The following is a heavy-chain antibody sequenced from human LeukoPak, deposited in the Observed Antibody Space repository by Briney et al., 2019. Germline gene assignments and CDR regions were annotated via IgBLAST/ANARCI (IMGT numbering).Heavy chain of an antibody. V-gene: IGHV1-46*01. CDR3: ARVRDGYNDAYDV. J-gene: IGHJ3*01. Sequence: ASVKVSCKASGYTFTNYYIHWVRQAPGQGLEWMGVIKPGGDSTSSAQIFQGRVYMTSDTSTSTVYMELSGLRSDDTAVYYCARVRDGYNDAYDVWGQGTMVTVPS. CDR2: IKPGGDST. D-gene: IGHD5-24*01. CDR1: GYTFTNYY.